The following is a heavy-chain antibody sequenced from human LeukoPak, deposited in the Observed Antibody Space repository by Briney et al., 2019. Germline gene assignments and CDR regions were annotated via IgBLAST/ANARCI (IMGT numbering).Heavy chain of an antibody. CDR1: GGSISSGDYY. CDR3: ARAGAAAGTLYYYYYMDV. Sequence: SETLSLTCTVSGGSISSGDYYWSWIRQPPGKGLEWIGYIYYSGSTYYNPSLKSRVNISVDTSKNQFSLKLSSVTAADTAVYYCARAGAAAGTLYYYYYMDVWGKGTTVTVSS. V-gene: IGHV4-30-4*08. CDR2: IYYSGST. J-gene: IGHJ6*03. D-gene: IGHD6-13*01.